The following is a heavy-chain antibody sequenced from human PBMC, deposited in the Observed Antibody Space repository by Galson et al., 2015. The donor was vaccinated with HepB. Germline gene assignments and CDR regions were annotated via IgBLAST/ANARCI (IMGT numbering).Heavy chain of an antibody. J-gene: IGHJ4*02. Sequence: SLRLSCAASGFPFRDYAMSWVRQAPGKGLEWVSAIGGSGATAYYADSVKGRFTISRDQDKNTLYLQLNNLRLEDAAVYYCARERDNWDRFYFDFWGQGTLVAVSS. CDR3: ARERDNWDRFYFDF. V-gene: IGHV3-23*01. D-gene: IGHD1-20*01. CDR2: IGGSGATA. CDR1: GFPFRDYA.